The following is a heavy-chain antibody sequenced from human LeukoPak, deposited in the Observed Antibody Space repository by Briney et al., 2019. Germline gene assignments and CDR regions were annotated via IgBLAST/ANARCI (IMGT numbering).Heavy chain of an antibody. J-gene: IGHJ6*02. V-gene: IGHV3-74*01. D-gene: IGHD3-22*01. CDR3: ARDRAAYYYDSSSLPNYGMDV. CDR1: GFTFSSYW. Sequence: PGGSLRLSCAASGFTFSSYWMHWVRQAPGKGQVWVSRINSDGSSTSYADSVKGRFTISRDNAKNTLYLQMNSLRAEDTAVYYCARDRAAYYYDSSSLPNYGMDVWGQGTTVTVSS. CDR2: INSDGSST.